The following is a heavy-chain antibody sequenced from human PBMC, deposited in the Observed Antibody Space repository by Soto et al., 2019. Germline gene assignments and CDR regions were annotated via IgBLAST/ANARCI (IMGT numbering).Heavy chain of an antibody. J-gene: IGHJ6*02. D-gene: IGHD2-21*02. CDR1: GFTFSGYG. CDR2: ISYDGDNK. CDR3: AKDWRWGQPNYGMNV. Sequence: GGSLRLSCGAYGFTFSGYGMHWVRQAPVRGLEWVAFISYDGDNKEYADSAKGGFTIPRDNSKNTVYLQMNSLRAEDTAVYFRAKDWRWGQPNYGMNVWGPGTTVTVSS. V-gene: IGHV3-30*18.